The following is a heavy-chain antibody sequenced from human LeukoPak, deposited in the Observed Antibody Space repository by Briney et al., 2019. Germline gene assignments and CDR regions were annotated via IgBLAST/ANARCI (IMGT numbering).Heavy chain of an antibody. CDR2: IYYSGST. J-gene: IGHJ4*02. V-gene: IGHV4-59*01. CDR3: ARDSDSSGYYWVY. Sequence: SETLSLTCTVSGVSISSYYWSWIRQPPGKGLEWIGYIYYSGSTNYNPSLKSRVTISVATSKNQFSLKLSSVTAADTAVYYCARDSDSSGYYWVYWGQGTLVTVSS. CDR1: GVSISSYY. D-gene: IGHD3-22*01.